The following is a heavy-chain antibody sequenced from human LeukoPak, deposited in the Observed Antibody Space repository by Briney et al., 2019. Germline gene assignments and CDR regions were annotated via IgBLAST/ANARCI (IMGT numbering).Heavy chain of an antibody. CDR2: ISGSGGST. Sequence: GGSLRLSCAASGFTFSNYGMTWVRQAPGKGLEWVSTISGSGGSTYYADFVKGRFTISRDNSKNTLYLQMNSLGAEDTAVYYCAKTYVWYYFDYWGQGILVTVSS. J-gene: IGHJ4*02. CDR3: AKTYVWYYFDY. CDR1: GFTFSNYG. V-gene: IGHV3-23*01. D-gene: IGHD3-16*01.